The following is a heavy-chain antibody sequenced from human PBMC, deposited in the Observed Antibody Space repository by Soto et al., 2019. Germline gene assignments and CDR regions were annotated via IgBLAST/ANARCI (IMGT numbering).Heavy chain of an antibody. V-gene: IGHV1-3*01. CDR3: ARDILGLLIIGVSDF. J-gene: IGHJ4*02. Sequence: SVKVSCKASGYTFTTYALHWVRQAPGQRLEWMGWINAENGNTKYSQKFQGRVTITSDTSASTAYMELSSLRSEDTAVYYCARDILGLLIIGVSDFWGQGTLVTVSS. CDR2: INAENGNT. CDR1: GYTFTTYA. D-gene: IGHD3-3*01.